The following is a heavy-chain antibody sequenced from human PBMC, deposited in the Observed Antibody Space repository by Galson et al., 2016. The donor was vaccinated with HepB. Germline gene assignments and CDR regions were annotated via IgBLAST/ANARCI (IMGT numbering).Heavy chain of an antibody. CDR2: IIPIIDVV. D-gene: IGHD3-22*01. V-gene: IGHV1-69*10. CDR3: ARDGKTDFYDSSGDLLYYFDY. CDR1: GGTFSNYA. Sequence: SVKVSCKASGGTFSNYAISWVRQAPGRGLEWMGGIIPIIDVVDYAQTFQGRVTITADKSTSTAYMELSNLRSEDTAVYYCARDGKTDFYDSSGDLLYYFDYGGQGTLVTVSS. J-gene: IGHJ4*02.